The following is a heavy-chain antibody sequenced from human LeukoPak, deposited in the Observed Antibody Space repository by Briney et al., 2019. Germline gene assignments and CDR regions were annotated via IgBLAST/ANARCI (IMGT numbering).Heavy chain of an antibody. V-gene: IGHV3-53*04. CDR3: ARANRQQWMAPGAFDI. D-gene: IGHD6-19*01. Sequence: QTGGSLRLSCAASGFTVSSNYMSWVRQAPGKGLEWVSVIYSGGSTYYADSVKGRFTFSRHNSKNTLYLQMNSLRAEDTAVYYCARANRQQWMAPGAFDIWGQGTMVTVSS. CDR1: GFTVSSNY. CDR2: IYSGGST. J-gene: IGHJ3*02.